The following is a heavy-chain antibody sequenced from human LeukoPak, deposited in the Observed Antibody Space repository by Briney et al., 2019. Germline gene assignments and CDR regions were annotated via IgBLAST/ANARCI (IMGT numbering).Heavy chain of an antibody. J-gene: IGHJ6*03. D-gene: IGHD3-3*01. Sequence: SETLSLTCTVSGGSISSYYWSWIRQPPGKGLEWIGYIYYSGSTNYNPSLKSRVTISVDTSKNQFSLKLSSVTAADTAVYHCASGGYYFWSCYNKFYYYYYMDVWGKGTTVTVSS. V-gene: IGHV4-59*01. CDR2: IYYSGST. CDR3: ASGGYYFWSCYNKFYYYYYMDV. CDR1: GGSISSYY.